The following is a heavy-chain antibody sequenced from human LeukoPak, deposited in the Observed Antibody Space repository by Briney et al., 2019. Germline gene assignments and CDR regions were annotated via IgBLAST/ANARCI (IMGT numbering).Heavy chain of an antibody. V-gene: IGHV3-23*01. CDR2: ISGSGGST. J-gene: IGHJ5*02. Sequence: GGSLRLSCAASGFTFSSYAMSWVRQAPGKGLEWVSAISGSGGSTYYADSVKGRFTISRDNSKNQLYLQMNSLRAEDTAVYYCAKDPYGSGSYYNPGWFDPWGQGTLVTVSS. D-gene: IGHD3-10*01. CDR1: GFTFSSYA. CDR3: AKDPYGSGSYYNPGWFDP.